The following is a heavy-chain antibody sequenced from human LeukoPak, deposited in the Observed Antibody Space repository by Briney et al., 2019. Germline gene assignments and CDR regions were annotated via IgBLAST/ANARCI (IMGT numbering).Heavy chain of an antibody. D-gene: IGHD3-10*01. V-gene: IGHV4-31*03. CDR1: GGSISSGGYY. J-gene: IGHJ4*02. CDR2: IYYSGST. Sequence: SQTLSLTCTVSGGSISSGGYYCSWIRQHPGKGLEWIGYIYYSGSTYYNPSLKSRVTISVDTSKNQFSLKLSSVTAADTAVYYCARNGYYYGSGTFDYWGQGTLVTVSS. CDR3: ARNGYYYGSGTFDY.